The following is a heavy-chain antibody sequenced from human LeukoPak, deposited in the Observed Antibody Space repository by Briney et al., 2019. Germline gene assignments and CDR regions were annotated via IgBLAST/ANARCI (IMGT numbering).Heavy chain of an antibody. Sequence: GASLRLSCAASGLTFSNYAMSWVRQAPGKGLEWVSAITGGGSGIYYADSMKSRFTISRDNSKNTLYLQINSLRAEDTAVCYCAKWGDYDVLTGYYVSDYWGQGTLVTVSS. CDR2: ITGGGSGI. J-gene: IGHJ4*02. V-gene: IGHV3-23*01. CDR1: GLTFSNYA. D-gene: IGHD3-9*01. CDR3: AKWGDYDVLTGYYVSDY.